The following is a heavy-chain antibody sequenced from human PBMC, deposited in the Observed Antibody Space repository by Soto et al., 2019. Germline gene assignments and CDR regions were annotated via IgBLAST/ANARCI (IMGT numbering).Heavy chain of an antibody. J-gene: IGHJ4*02. V-gene: IGHV2-70*11. Sequence: ALVSRSQTLTVACSFSGESDGRRIIKKNRIRHPPGKALEWLARIDWDDDKYYSTSLKTRLTISKDTSKNQVVLTMTNMDPVDTATYYCAVGGAWSSMPYDYWGPGTLVTVSS. CDR1: GESDGRRIIK. D-gene: IGHD2-21*01. CDR2: IDWDDDK. CDR3: AVGGAWSSMPYDY.